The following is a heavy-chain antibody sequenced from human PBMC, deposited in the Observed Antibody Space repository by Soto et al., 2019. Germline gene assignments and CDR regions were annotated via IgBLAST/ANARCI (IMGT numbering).Heavy chain of an antibody. D-gene: IGHD4-4*01. CDR1: GGSFSGYY. V-gene: IGHV4-34*01. J-gene: IGHJ4*02. CDR2: INHSGST. CDR3: ARAKDYSTSFFDY. Sequence: SETLSLTCAVYGGSFSGYYWSWIRQPPGKGLEWIGEINHSGSTNYNPSLKNRVTISVDTSKNQFSLKLSSVTAADTAVYYCARAKDYSTSFFDYWGKATLLNV.